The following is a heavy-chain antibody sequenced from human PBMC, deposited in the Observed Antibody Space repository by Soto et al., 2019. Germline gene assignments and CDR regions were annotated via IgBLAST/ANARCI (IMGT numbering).Heavy chain of an antibody. CDR1: GGTFSSYG. CDR2: IIPIFGTA. J-gene: IGHJ4*02. V-gene: IGHV1-69*01. CDR3: ARDHGYSGYDYHFDY. Sequence: QVQLVQSGAEVKKPWSSVKVSCKASGGTFSSYGISWVRQAPGQGLEWMGGIIPIFGTANYAQKFQGRVTITADESTSTAYMELSSLRSEDTAVYYCARDHGYSGYDYHFDYWGQGTLVTVSS. D-gene: IGHD5-12*01.